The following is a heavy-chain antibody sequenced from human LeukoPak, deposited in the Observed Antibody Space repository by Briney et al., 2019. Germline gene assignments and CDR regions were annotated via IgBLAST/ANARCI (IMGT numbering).Heavy chain of an antibody. CDR1: RFSFGEPA. Sequence: PARPPRLSSSPSRFSFGEPAISPGPHALGDWLQRRGHIRHAPYRGTTKYAASVKGRFTISRDDTQSIAYLQMNSVKTEDTAVYYSSRDLEHPVPRGQPWDYWGQGTLVTVSS. V-gene: IGHV3-49*04. D-gene: IGHD3-10*01. CDR2: IRHAPYRGTT. CDR3: SRDLEHPVPRGQPWDY. J-gene: IGHJ4*02.